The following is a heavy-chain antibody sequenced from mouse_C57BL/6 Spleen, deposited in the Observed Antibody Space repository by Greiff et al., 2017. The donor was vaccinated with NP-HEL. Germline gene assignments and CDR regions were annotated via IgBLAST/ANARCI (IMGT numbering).Heavy chain of an antibody. CDR2: IYPGSGNT. CDR3: ARGEGLRRSALNAMDY. CDR1: GYSFTSYY. D-gene: IGHD2-4*01. V-gene: IGHV1-66*01. Sequence: QVQLQQSGPELVKPGASVKISCKASGYSFTSYYIHWVKQRPGQGLEWIGWIYPGSGNTKYNEKFKGKATLTADTSSSTAYMQLSSLTSEDSAVYYCARGEGLRRSALNAMDYWGQGTSVTVST. J-gene: IGHJ4*01.